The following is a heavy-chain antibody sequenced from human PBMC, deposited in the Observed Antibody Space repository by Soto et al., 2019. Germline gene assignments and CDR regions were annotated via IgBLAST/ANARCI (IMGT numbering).Heavy chain of an antibody. D-gene: IGHD3-10*01. V-gene: IGHV3-23*01. CDR3: AKLLVSKIPYYYYGLDV. CDR2: INIGGDTT. J-gene: IGHJ6*04. CDR1: GFTFSNYA. Sequence: EVQLLESGGCLVQPGGSLRLYCGVSGFTFSNYAMSWVRQAPGKGLEWVSAINIGGDTTYYADSVKGRFTMSRDNSKNTLYLQMNSLRAEHTAVYYCAKLLVSKIPYYYYGLDVWGKGTTVTVSS.